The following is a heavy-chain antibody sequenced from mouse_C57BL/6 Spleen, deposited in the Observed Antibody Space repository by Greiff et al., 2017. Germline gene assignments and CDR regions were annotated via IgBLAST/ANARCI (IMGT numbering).Heavy chain of an antibody. CDR3: ARRTTVVATDWYFDV. CDR1: GYTFPSYW. J-gene: IGHJ1*03. CDR2: IDPSDSYT. Sequence: QVQLKQPGAELVMPGASVKLSCKASGYTFPSYWMHWVKQRPGQGLEWIGEIDPSDSYTNYNQKFKGKSTLTVDKSSSTAYMQLSSLTSEDSAVSDCARRTTVVATDWYFDVWGTGTTVTVSS. D-gene: IGHD1-1*01. V-gene: IGHV1-69*01.